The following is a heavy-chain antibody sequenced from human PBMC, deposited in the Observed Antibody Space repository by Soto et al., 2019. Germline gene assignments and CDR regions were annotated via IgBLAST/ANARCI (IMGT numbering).Heavy chain of an antibody. CDR1: GFIFSRYG. D-gene: IGHD3-10*01. V-gene: IGHV3-30*18. CDR2: TSHDGSNK. J-gene: IGHJ6*01. Sequence: QVQLVESGGGVVQPGSSLRLSCAASGFIFSRYGMHWVRQVPGKGLEWVAVTSHDGSNKYYEDSVKGRFTISRDNAKNTLYLQKNSLIPEDTAVYYCAKGEYGAGPFGYHFGMDVWGQGTTVTVSS. CDR3: AKGEYGAGPFGYHFGMDV.